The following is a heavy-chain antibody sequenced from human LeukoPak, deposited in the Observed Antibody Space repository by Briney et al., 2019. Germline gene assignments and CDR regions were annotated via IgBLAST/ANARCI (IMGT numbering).Heavy chain of an antibody. CDR2: ISSSSSYI. Sequence: GGSLRLSCAASGFTFSGYGMNWVRQASGKGLEWVSSISSSSSYIYYADSVKGRFTISRDNAKNSLFLQMHSLRAEDTAFYYCARPRGGYSYAYDAFDIWGQGTMVTVSS. J-gene: IGHJ3*02. CDR1: GFTFSGYG. CDR3: ARPRGGYSYAYDAFDI. V-gene: IGHV3-21*01. D-gene: IGHD5-18*01.